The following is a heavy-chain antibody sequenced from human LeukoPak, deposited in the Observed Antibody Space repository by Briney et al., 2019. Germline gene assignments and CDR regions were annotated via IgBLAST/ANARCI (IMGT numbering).Heavy chain of an antibody. CDR2: ISYDGSNK. CDR1: GFTFSNAW. V-gene: IGHV3-30-3*01. D-gene: IGHD3-9*01. CDR3: AREGNYDILTGYQGAFDI. J-gene: IGHJ3*02. Sequence: GGSLRLSCAASGFTFSNAWMSWVRQAPGKGLEWVAVISYDGSNKYYADSVKGRFTISRDNSKNTLYLQMNSLRAEDTAVYYCAREGNYDILTGYQGAFDIWGQGTMVTVSS.